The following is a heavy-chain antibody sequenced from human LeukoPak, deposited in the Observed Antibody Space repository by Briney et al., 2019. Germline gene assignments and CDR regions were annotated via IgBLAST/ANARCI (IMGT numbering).Heavy chain of an antibody. CDR2: IYYSGST. V-gene: IGHV4-39*01. CDR3: TRQEYQLLFSGFDP. J-gene: IGHJ5*02. Sequence: PSETLSLTCTVSGGSISSNSYYWGWIRQPPGKGLEWIGSIYYSGSTYYNPSLKGRVTISVDTSKNQFSLKLSSVTAADTAVYYCTRQEYQLLFSGFDPWGQGTLVTVSS. D-gene: IGHD2-2*01. CDR1: GGSISSNSYY.